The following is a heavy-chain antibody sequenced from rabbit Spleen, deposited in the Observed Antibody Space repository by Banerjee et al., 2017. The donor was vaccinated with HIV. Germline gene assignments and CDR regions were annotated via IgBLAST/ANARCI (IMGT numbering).Heavy chain of an antibody. J-gene: IGHJ4*01. CDR1: GFSFSFNW. Sequence: LEESGGGLVKPGGTLTLTCTVSGFSFSFNWICWVRQAPGKGLEWIACIDSGSSGFTYFATWAKGRFTIAKTSSTTVTLQMTSLTAADTATYFCARDDAGYNWFYFNLWGPGTLVTVS. CDR3: ARDDAGYNWFYFNL. D-gene: IGHD1-1*01. CDR2: IDSGSSGFT. V-gene: IGHV1S45*01.